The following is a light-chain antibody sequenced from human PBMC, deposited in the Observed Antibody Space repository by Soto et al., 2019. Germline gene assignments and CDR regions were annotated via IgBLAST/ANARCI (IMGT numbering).Light chain of an antibody. V-gene: IGKV3-20*01. Sequence: EIVLTQSPGSLSLSPGERATLSCRASQSISSTYIAWYQQKRGQAPRLLIFGASSRATGIPDRFSGSGSGKDFSLTISRLEPEDSAVYFCQQYVRSPYTFGPGTKVDIK. CDR1: QSISSTY. J-gene: IGKJ3*01. CDR2: GAS. CDR3: QQYVRSPYT.